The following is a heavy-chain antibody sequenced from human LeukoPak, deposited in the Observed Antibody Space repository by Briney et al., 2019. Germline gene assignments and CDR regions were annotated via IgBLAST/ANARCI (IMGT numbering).Heavy chain of an antibody. CDR2: ISGSGGNT. V-gene: IGHV3-23*01. D-gene: IGHD6-13*01. CDR1: GFTFSSYA. Sequence: GGSLRLSCAASGFTFSSYAMSWVRQAPGTGLEWVSAISGSGGNTYYADSVKGRFTISRDNSKNTLYLQMNSLRAEDTAVYHCGKKKGSNKGNFNYWGREPLAT. J-gene: IGHJ4*02. CDR3: GKKKGSNKGNFNY.